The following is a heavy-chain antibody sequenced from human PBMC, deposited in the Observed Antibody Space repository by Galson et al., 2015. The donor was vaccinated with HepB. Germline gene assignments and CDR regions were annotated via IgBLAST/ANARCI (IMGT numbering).Heavy chain of an antibody. CDR1: GFTFSSYA. D-gene: IGHD3-22*01. V-gene: IGHV3-23*01. Sequence: SLRLSCAASGFTFSSYAMSWVRQAPGKGLEWVSAISGRGDSTYYADSVKGRFTISRDNSKNTLYLQMNSLRAEDTAVYYCAKGRRVVVVVMEWGQGTLVTVSS. CDR3: AKGRRVVVVVME. J-gene: IGHJ4*02. CDR2: ISGRGDST.